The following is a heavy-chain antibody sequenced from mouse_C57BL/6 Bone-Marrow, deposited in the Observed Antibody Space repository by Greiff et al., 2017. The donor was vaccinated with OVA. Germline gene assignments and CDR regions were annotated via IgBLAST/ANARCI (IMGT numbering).Heavy chain of an antibody. V-gene: IGHV1-74*01. CDR2: LHPSASGT. CDR1: GYTFTSYW. Sequence: QVQLQQPGAELVKPGASVKVSCKASGYTFTSYWMHWVKQRPGQGLEWIGRLHPSASGTTYHQKFKGKATLTVDKSSSTAYMQLSSLTSEDSAVFCCAIEGGDGYYRFAYWGQGTLVTVSA. D-gene: IGHD2-3*01. J-gene: IGHJ3*01. CDR3: AIEGGDGYYRFAY.